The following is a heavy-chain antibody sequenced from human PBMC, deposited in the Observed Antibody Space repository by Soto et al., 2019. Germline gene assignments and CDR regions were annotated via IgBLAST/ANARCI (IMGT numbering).Heavy chain of an antibody. V-gene: IGHV3-21*01. Sequence: VVSLRLSCAASGSNFNSDTINWVRQAPGKRLEWLSSISSSGYIFSTDSVRGRFTISRDNAKNSVYLQINSLRAEDTAVYFCARDCSGGSCYPGMDVWGQGTTVTVSS. CDR2: ISSSGYI. D-gene: IGHD2-15*01. CDR3: ARDCSGGSCYPGMDV. J-gene: IGHJ6*02. CDR1: GSNFNSDT.